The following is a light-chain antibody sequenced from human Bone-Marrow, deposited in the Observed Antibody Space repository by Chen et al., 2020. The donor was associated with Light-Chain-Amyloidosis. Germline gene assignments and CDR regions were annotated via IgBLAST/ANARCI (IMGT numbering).Light chain of an antibody. CDR2: RSS. Sequence: EVVMTQSPATLSVSPGDTAIPSCRASQSISRNLAWYQQKPGHPPRILIFRSSTRATGIPDRFTGTGAQTGFTLTISSLRSEDFAVYFCQNYDDWPPHNFGQGTKLQI. CDR1: QSISRN. CDR3: QNYDDWPPHN. V-gene: IGKV3-15*01. J-gene: IGKJ2*01.